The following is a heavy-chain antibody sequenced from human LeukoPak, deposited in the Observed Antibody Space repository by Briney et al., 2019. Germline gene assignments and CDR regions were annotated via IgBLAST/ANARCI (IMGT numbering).Heavy chain of an antibody. D-gene: IGHD4-17*01. Sequence: SETLSLTCTVSGGSISSYYWSWIRKPPGKGLEWIGYIYYSGSTNYNPSLKSRVTISVDTSKNQFSLKLSSVTAADTAVYYCARMFDGDYVPFDYWGQGTLVTVSS. J-gene: IGHJ4*02. CDR3: ARMFDGDYVPFDY. V-gene: IGHV4-59*01. CDR1: GGSISSYY. CDR2: IYYSGST.